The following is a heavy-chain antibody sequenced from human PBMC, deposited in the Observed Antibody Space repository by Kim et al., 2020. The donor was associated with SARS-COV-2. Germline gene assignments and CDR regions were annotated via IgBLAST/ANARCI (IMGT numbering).Heavy chain of an antibody. V-gene: IGHV1-2*02. CDR3: ARDTGYSGYDYYFDY. D-gene: IGHD5-12*01. J-gene: IGHJ4*02. Sequence: PKFQGRFTMTRDTSISTAYMELGRLRSDDTAVYYCARDTGYSGYDYYFDYWGQGTLVTVSS.